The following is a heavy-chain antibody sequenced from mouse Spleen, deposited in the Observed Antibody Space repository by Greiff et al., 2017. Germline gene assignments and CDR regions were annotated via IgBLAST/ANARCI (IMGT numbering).Heavy chain of an antibody. D-gene: IGHD2-4*01. CDR2: IYPGDGDT. CDR3: ARTGYDYDEFAY. V-gene: IGHV1-82*01. CDR1: GYAFSSSW. J-gene: IGHJ3*01. Sequence: VQLQPSGPELVKPGASVQISCQASGYAFSSSWMNWVKQRPGKGLEWIGRIYPGDGDTNYNGKFKGKATLTADKSSSTAYMQLSSLTSEDSAVYFCARTGYDYDEFAYWGQGTLVTVSA.